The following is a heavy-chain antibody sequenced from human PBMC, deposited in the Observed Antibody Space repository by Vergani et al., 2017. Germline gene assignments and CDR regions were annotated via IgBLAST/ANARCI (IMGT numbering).Heavy chain of an antibody. D-gene: IGHD3-9*01. CDR2: ISSSSSYI. CDR3: ARADILTGWSWFDP. CDR1: GFTFSSYS. V-gene: IGHV3-21*01. Sequence: EVQLVESGGGLVKPGGSLRLSCAASGFTFSSYSMNWVRQAQGKGLEWVSSISSSSSYIYYADSVKGRFTISRDNAMNSLYLQMNSLRAEDTAVYYCARADILTGWSWFDPWGQGTLVTVSS. J-gene: IGHJ5*02.